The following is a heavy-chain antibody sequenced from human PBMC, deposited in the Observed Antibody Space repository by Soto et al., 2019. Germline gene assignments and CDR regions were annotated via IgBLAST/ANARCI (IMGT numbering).Heavy chain of an antibody. J-gene: IGHJ4*02. CDR2: ISSDGSST. D-gene: IGHD4-4*01. Sequence: QVQLVESGGGVVQPGKSLRLSCVASGFTFSGYAMHWIRQAPGKAPEWVALISSDGSSTLYADYVRGRFTISRDNSRDTLYLQLNSLRPDDTAVFSCARGAYRYFDYWGQGTLVTVSS. V-gene: IGHV3-30-3*01. CDR3: ARGAYRYFDY. CDR1: GFTFSGYA.